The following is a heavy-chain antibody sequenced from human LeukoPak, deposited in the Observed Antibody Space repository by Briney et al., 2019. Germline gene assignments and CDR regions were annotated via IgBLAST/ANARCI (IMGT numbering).Heavy chain of an antibody. CDR2: IKDDGSEN. CDR3: ARDSSGYQ. CDR1: GFTFSTIW. Sequence: GGSLRRSCAASGFTFSTIWMSWVRQAPGKGLEGVATIKDDGSENYYGDSVKGRFTISRDNAKNSLYLQMNSLRAEDTAVYYCARDSSGYQWGQGTLVTVSS. D-gene: IGHD3-22*01. V-gene: IGHV3-7*01. J-gene: IGHJ4*02.